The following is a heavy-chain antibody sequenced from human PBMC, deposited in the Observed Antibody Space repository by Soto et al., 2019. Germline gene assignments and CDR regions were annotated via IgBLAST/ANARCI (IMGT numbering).Heavy chain of an antibody. V-gene: IGHV5-10-1*01. D-gene: IGHD3-22*01. CDR1: GYSFTSYW. J-gene: IGHJ4*02. Sequence: EVQLVQSGAEVKKPGESLRISCKGSGYSFTSYWISWVRQMPGKGLEWMGRIDPSDSYTNYSPSFQGHVTISADKSIXXAXMXSSSLKASDTAMYYCARHGGGGYYDSRESYIDYFHYWGQGTLVTVSS. CDR3: ARHGGGGYYDSRESYIDYFHY. CDR2: IDPSDSYT.